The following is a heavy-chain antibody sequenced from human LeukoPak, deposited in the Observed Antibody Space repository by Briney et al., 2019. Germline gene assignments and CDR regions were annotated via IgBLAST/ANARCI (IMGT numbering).Heavy chain of an antibody. V-gene: IGHV3-23*01. J-gene: IGHJ4*02. D-gene: IGHD6-19*01. CDR2: ISGSGGST. Sequence: PGGSLRLSCAASGFTFSSYAMSWVRQAPGKGLEWVSAISGSGGSTYYADSVKGRFTISRDNSKNTLYLQMNSLRAEDTAVYYCAKDCGYSSGWPHFDYWSQGTLVTVSS. CDR1: GFTFSSYA. CDR3: AKDCGYSSGWPHFDY.